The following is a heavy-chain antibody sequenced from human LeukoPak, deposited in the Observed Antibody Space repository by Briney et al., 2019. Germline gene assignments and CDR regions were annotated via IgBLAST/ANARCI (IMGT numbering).Heavy chain of an antibody. V-gene: IGHV3-48*03. CDR2: ISSSGSTI. D-gene: IGHD3-9*01. Sequence: GGSLRLSCAASGFTFSSYEMNWVRLAPGKGLEWVSYISSSGSTIYCADSVKGRFTISRDNAKNSLYLQMNSLRAENTAVYYCARDRPNYDILTGYEMDVWGKGTTVTVSS. CDR1: GFTFSSYE. J-gene: IGHJ6*04. CDR3: ARDRPNYDILTGYEMDV.